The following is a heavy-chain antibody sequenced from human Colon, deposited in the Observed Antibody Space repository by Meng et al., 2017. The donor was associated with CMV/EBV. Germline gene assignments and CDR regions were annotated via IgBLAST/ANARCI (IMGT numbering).Heavy chain of an antibody. J-gene: IGHJ4*02. Sequence: KVPCEASGYTFTDYYMHWVRQAPGQGLEWMGWINPDSGGTNYAQKFQGRVTMTRDTSINTAYMELSSLISDDTAVYYCARDRGGKYWGQGTLVTVSS. CDR2: INPDSGGT. V-gene: IGHV1-2*02. D-gene: IGHD2-15*01. CDR3: ARDRGGKY. CDR1: GYTFTDYY.